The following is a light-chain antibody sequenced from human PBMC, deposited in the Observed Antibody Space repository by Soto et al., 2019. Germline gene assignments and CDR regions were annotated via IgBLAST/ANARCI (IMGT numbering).Light chain of an antibody. CDR2: DVS. CDR1: QSARIS. Sequence: EIVMTQSPATLSVSPGEIATLSCRASQSARISLGWYQQKPGQAPRLLIYDVSARAIGIPDRISGSGSGTDFTLTISRLEPEDFAVYYCQQYGDLPTFGQGTRLEIK. V-gene: IGKV3-20*01. CDR3: QQYGDLPT. J-gene: IGKJ5*01.